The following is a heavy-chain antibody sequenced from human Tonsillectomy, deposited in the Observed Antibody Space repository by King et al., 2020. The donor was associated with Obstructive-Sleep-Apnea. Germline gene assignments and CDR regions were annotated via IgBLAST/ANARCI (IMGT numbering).Heavy chain of an antibody. Sequence: QLVQSGAEVKKPGASVKISCKASGHTFTSNYMHWVRQAPGQGLEWMGMINPSGSSTSYAQKFQGRVTLTRDTSTSTVYMELSSLRSDDTAVYYCARDLRCEVGARDAFDIWGQGTMVTVSS. CDR3: ARDLRCEVGARDAFDI. J-gene: IGHJ3*02. V-gene: IGHV1-46*03. CDR1: GHTFTSNY. CDR2: INPSGSST. D-gene: IGHD1-26*01.